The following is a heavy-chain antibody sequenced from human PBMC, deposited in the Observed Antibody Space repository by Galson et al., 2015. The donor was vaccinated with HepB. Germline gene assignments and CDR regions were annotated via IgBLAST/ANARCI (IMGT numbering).Heavy chain of an antibody. Sequence: SLRLSCAASGFTFSSYAMHWVRQAPGKGLEWVAVISYDGSNKYYADSVKGRFTISRDNSKNTLYLQMNSLRAEDTAVYYCARGLNYCSGGSCYSAFDYWGQGTLVTVSS. V-gene: IGHV3-30-3*01. CDR1: GFTFSSYA. J-gene: IGHJ4*02. D-gene: IGHD2-15*01. CDR2: ISYDGSNK. CDR3: ARGLNYCSGGSCYSAFDY.